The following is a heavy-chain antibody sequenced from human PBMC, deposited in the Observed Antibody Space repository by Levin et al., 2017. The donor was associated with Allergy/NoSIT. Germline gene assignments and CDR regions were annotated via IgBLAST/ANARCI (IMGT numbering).Heavy chain of an antibody. V-gene: IGHV3-53*01. J-gene: IGHJ4*02. CDR2: LYSGGSA. Sequence: GESLKISCASSGFTVSNNYMSWVRQAPGKGLEWVAVLYSGGSAYYADSVKGRFTVSRDNSKNTLALQMNSLRADDTAVYYCTGASSKDYWGQGALVTVSS. D-gene: IGHD2-15*01. CDR1: GFTVSNNY. CDR3: TGASSKDY.